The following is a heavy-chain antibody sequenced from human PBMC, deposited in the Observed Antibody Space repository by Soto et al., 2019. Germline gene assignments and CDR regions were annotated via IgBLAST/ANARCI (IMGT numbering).Heavy chain of an antibody. CDR3: AHVFTSLAPFDS. V-gene: IGHV2-5*02. CDR2: IYWDEDK. J-gene: IGHJ4*02. D-gene: IGHD3-10*02. Sequence: QITLKESGPTLVKPTQTLTLTCTFSGFSLSTSGVGVGWIRQPPGKALEWLGFIYWDEDKRYSPSLKSRLTNTKDTSKRQVVLTMTNMDPVDTATYYCAHVFTSLAPFDSWGQGTLVTVSA. CDR1: GFSLSTSGVG.